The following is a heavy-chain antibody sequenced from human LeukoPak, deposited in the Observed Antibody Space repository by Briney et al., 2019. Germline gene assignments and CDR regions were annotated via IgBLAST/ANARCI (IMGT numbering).Heavy chain of an antibody. D-gene: IGHD3-10*01. CDR3: ARGYYGSGSYPSGYYYMDV. J-gene: IGHJ6*03. CDR2: ISSSSSYI. Sequence: PGGSLRLSCAASGFTFSSYSMNWVRQAPGKGLEWVSSISSSSSYIYYADSVKGRFTISRDNAKNSLYLQMNSLRAEDTAVYYCARGYYGSGSYPSGYYYMDVWGKGTTVTVSS. V-gene: IGHV3-21*01. CDR1: GFTFSSYS.